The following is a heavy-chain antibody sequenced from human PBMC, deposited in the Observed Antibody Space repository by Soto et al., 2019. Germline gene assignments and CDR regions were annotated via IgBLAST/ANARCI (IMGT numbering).Heavy chain of an antibody. D-gene: IGHD5-12*01. J-gene: IGHJ4*02. Sequence: QVPLVQSGAEVKKPGASVKVSCKASGYTFTSYAMHWVRQAPGQRLEWMGWINAGNGNTKYSQKFQGRVTITRDTSASTAYMELSSLRSEDTAVYYCARGRGYSGYDSENDLWGQGTLVTVSS. CDR1: GYTFTSYA. CDR2: INAGNGNT. CDR3: ARGRGYSGYDSENDL. V-gene: IGHV1-3*01.